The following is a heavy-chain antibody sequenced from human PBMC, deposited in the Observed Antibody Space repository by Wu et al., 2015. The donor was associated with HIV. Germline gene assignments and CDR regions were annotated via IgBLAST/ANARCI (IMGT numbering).Heavy chain of an antibody. J-gene: IGHJ4*02. CDR1: GYTFSTYF. Sequence: QVQLVQSGAEVKEPGASVTVSCKTSGYTFSTYFIHWVRQAPGQGFEWMGIIKPSDGSTTFAHRFKGRVTMTRDTSTTTLYMDLSSLKSEDTAVYYCARARGIVGATGDFDYVGQGTLVTVSS. CDR2: IKPSDGST. D-gene: IGHD1-26*01. CDR3: ARARGIVGATGDFDY. V-gene: IGHV1-46*01.